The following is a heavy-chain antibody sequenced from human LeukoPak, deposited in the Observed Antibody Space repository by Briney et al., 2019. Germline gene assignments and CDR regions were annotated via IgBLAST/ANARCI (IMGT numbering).Heavy chain of an antibody. CDR2: ISHGGST. CDR3: ATYGGSDY. Sequence: SETLSLTCAVYGGSFSGYYWSWIRQPPGKGLEWIGEISHGGSTNYNPSLKSRVTISVDTSKNQFSLKLSSVTAADTAVYYCATYGGSDYWGQGTLVTVSS. J-gene: IGHJ4*02. V-gene: IGHV4-34*01. CDR1: GGSFSGYY. D-gene: IGHD4/OR15-4a*01.